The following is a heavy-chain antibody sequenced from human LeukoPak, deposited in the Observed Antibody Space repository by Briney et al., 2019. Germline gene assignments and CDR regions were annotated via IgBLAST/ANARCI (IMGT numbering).Heavy chain of an antibody. V-gene: IGHV1-69*06. Sequence: SVKVSCKASGGTFSSYAISWVRQAPGQGLEWMGGIIPIFGTANYAQKFQGRVTITADKSTSTAYMELSSLRSEDTAVYYCAALDYYGSGRSYDAFDIWGQGTMVTISS. D-gene: IGHD3-10*01. CDR2: IIPIFGTA. CDR1: GGTFSSYA. CDR3: AALDYYGSGRSYDAFDI. J-gene: IGHJ3*02.